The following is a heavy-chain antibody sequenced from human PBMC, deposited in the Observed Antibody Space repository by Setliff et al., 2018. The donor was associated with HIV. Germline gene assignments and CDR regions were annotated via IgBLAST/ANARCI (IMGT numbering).Heavy chain of an antibody. J-gene: IGHJ6*02. D-gene: IGHD3-3*01. CDR3: ARGADYNFWSGSDMENPTWDV. V-gene: IGHV4-61*02. Sequence: SETLSLTCTVSGGSISSGSYYWSWIRQPAGKGLEWIGRIYTSGSTNYNPSLKSRVTISVDTSKNQFSLKLSSVTAADTAVYYCARGADYNFWSGSDMENPTWDVWGQGTMVTVSS. CDR2: IYTSGST. CDR1: GGSISSGSYY.